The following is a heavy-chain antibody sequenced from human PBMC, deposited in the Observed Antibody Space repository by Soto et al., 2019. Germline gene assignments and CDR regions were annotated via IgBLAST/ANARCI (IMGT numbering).Heavy chain of an antibody. J-gene: IGHJ6*02. Sequence: GGSVRLSCVVSGFTFSSHAMHWVRQAPGKGLEWVAVISHDGNNKYYADSLQGRFTLSRDTSKNTLSLQMNSLGPEDTAVYYCARGGFGEFILGTYYFYGLDVWGQGTTVTVSS. D-gene: IGHD3-10*01. V-gene: IGHV3-30-3*01. CDR2: ISHDGNNK. CDR3: ARGGFGEFILGTYYFYGLDV. CDR1: GFTFSSHA.